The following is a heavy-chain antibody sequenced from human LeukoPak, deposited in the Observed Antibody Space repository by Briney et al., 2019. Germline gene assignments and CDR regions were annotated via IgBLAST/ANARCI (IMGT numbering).Heavy chain of an antibody. CDR2: IYYSGST. D-gene: IGHD6-13*01. Sequence: SETLSLTCTVSGGSISSYYWSWIRQPPGKGLEWIGYIYYSGSTNYNPSLKSRVTISVDTSKNQFSLKLSSVTAADTAVYYCARGASSSWYTLYYYYYYMDVWGKGTTVTVSS. J-gene: IGHJ6*03. CDR1: GGSISSYY. V-gene: IGHV4-59*12. CDR3: ARGASSSWYTLYYYYYYMDV.